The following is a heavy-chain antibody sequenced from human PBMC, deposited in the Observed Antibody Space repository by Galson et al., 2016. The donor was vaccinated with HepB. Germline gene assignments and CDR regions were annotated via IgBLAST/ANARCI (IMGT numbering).Heavy chain of an antibody. Sequence: SVKVSCKASGYTFRHYGVTWVRQAPGQRLEWMGWINAGNGNTKYSQKFQGRVTITRDTSASTAYMELSSLRSEDRAVYYCARVWGSSGSYQFYDFDYWGQGTLVTVSS. CDR2: INAGNGNT. D-gene: IGHD1-26*01. V-gene: IGHV1-3*01. CDR1: GYTFRHYG. J-gene: IGHJ4*02. CDR3: ARVWGSSGSYQFYDFDY.